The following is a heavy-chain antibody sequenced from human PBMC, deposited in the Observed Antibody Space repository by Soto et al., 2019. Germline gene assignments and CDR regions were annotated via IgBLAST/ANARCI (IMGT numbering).Heavy chain of an antibody. D-gene: IGHD2-2*01. V-gene: IGHV1-24*01. CDR1: GYTLTELS. J-gene: IGHJ5*02. CDR3: ATAYCSSTSCLYNWFDP. CDR2: FDPEDGET. Sequence: ASVKVSCKVSGYTLTELSMHWVRQAPGKGLEWMGGFDPEDGETIYAQKFQGRVTMTEDTSTDTAYMELSSLRSEDTAVYYCATAYCSSTSCLYNWFDPWGQGTLVTV.